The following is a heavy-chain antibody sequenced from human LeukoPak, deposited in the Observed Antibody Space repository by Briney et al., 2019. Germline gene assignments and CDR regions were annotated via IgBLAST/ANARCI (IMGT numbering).Heavy chain of an antibody. V-gene: IGHV3-53*04. D-gene: IGHD2-21*01. CDR1: GFTVSSNY. CDR2: IYSGGST. CDR3: AGAGGETPFDY. J-gene: IGHJ4*02. Sequence: GGSLRLSCAASGFTVSSNYMGWVRQAPGKGLEWVSVIYSGGSTYYADSVKGRFTISRHNSKNTLYLQMNSLRAEDTAVYYCAGAGGETPFDYWGQGTLVTVSS.